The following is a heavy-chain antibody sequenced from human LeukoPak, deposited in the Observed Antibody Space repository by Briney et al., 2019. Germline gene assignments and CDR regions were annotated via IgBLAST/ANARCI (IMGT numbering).Heavy chain of an antibody. Sequence: GGSLRLSCAASGFSFSSYYMSWVRQAPGKGLEWVALINPDGNERYYVDSVKGRFTISRDNAKNSLYLQMNSLRVEDTAVYYCARLGLEVGGPNWFDPWGQGTLVTVSS. D-gene: IGHD1-1*01. CDR1: GFSFSSYY. CDR3: ARLGLEVGGPNWFDP. V-gene: IGHV3-7*01. J-gene: IGHJ5*02. CDR2: INPDGNER.